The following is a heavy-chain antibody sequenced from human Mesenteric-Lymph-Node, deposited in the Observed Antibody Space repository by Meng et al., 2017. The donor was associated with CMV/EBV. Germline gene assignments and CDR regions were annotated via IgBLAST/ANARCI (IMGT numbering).Heavy chain of an antibody. CDR2: IYYSGST. J-gene: IGHJ4*02. CDR3: PRADPRPNYDFWSGYYPAPYYFDY. Sequence: SETLSLTCTVSGGSISGFYWSWIRQPPGKGLEWIGYIYYSGSTNYNPSLKSRVTISVDTSKNQFSLKLSSVTAADTAVYYCPRADPRPNYDFWSGYYPAPYYFDYWGQGTLVTVSS. CDR1: GGSISGFY. D-gene: IGHD3-3*01. V-gene: IGHV4-59*01.